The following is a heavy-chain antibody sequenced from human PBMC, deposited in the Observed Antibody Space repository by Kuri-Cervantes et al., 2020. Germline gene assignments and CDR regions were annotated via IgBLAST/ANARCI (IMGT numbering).Heavy chain of an antibody. CDR2: IYYSGST. D-gene: IGHD6-19*01. J-gene: IGHJ4*02. V-gene: IGHV4-30-4*01. Sequence: SETLSLTCTVSGGSISSGDYYWSWIRQPPGKGLEWIGYIYYSGSTYYNPSLKSRVTISVDTSKNQFSLKLSSVTAADTAVYYCARVSIAVAGVIDYWGQGTLVTVSS. CDR1: GGSISSGDYY. CDR3: ARVSIAVAGVIDY.